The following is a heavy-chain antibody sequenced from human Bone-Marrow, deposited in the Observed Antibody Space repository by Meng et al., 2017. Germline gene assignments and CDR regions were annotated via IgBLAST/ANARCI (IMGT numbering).Heavy chain of an antibody. V-gene: IGHV3-30*18. Sequence: QVQLVESGGGVVQPGRSLRLSCAASGFTFSSYGMHWVRQAPGKGLEWVAVISYDGSNKYYADSVKGRFTISRDNSKNTLYLQMNSLRAEDTAVYYCAKGRMPNYGDLDYWGQGTLVTVSS. J-gene: IGHJ4*02. CDR3: AKGRMPNYGDLDY. CDR1: GFTFSSYG. CDR2: ISYDGSNK. D-gene: IGHD2-21*02.